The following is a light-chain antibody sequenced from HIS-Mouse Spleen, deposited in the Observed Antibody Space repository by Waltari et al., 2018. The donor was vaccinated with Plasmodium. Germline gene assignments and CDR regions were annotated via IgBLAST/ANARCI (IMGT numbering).Light chain of an antibody. CDR1: SSDVGSYNR. CDR2: EVI. Sequence: QSALTQPPSVSGSPGQSVTISCTGTSSDVGSYNRVSWYQQPPGTAPKRMIYEVIHRPAGVPDRFSGSKSGNTASLTISGLQAEDEADYYCSSDTSSSWVFGGGTKLTVL. CDR3: SSDTSSSWV. V-gene: IGLV2-18*02. J-gene: IGLJ3*02.